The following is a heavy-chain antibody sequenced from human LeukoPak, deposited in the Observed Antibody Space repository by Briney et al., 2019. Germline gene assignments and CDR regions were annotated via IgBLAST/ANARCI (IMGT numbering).Heavy chain of an antibody. CDR3: ARREVGTMSDY. V-gene: IGHV4-59*04. CDR2: INYNGNT. Sequence: PSETLSLTCTVSGGSISSYYWSWIRQPPGKGLEWIGTINYNGNTYYTPSFKSRVTISEDTSKNQFSLKLTSVTAADTAVYYCARREVGTMSDYWGQGILVTVSS. CDR1: GGSISSYY. J-gene: IGHJ4*02. D-gene: IGHD1-1*01.